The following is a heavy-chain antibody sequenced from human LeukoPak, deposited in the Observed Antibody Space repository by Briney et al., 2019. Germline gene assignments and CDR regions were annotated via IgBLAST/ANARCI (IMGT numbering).Heavy chain of an antibody. V-gene: IGHV1-2*02. J-gene: IGHJ4*02. CDR1: GYTFTGYY. Sequence: GASVKVPCKASGYTFTGYYMHWVRQAPGQGLEWMGWINPNSGGTNYAQKFQGRVTMTRDTSISTAYMELSRLRSDDTAVYYCARDRSIREVVIAVAGTDYWGQGTLVTVSS. CDR2: INPNSGGT. CDR3: ARDRSIREVVIAVAGTDY. D-gene: IGHD6-19*01.